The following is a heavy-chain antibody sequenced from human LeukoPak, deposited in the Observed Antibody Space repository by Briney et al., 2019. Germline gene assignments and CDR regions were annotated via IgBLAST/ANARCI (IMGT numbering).Heavy chain of an antibody. CDR3: ARPYGYGDYGTFHI. J-gene: IGHJ3*02. V-gene: IGHV5-51*01. CDR1: GFSFTSYW. Sequence: GESLKISCKGSGFSFTSYWIGWVRQLPGKGLEWMGIIYPGDSDTRYSPSFQGHVTISADKSISTAYLQWSSLKASDTAMYYCARPYGYGDYGTFHIWGQGTMVSVSS. CDR2: IYPGDSDT. D-gene: IGHD4-17*01.